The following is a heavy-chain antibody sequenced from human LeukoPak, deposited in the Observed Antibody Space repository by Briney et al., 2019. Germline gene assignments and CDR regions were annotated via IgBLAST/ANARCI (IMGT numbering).Heavy chain of an antibody. V-gene: IGHV3-21*01. Sequence: PGGSLRLCCAASGFTFSSYSMNWGRQAPGKGLEWVSSISSSSSYIYYADSVKGRFTISRDNAKTSLYLQMNSLRAEDTAVYYCARAPGGYDYVWGSYRVFDYWGQGTLVTVSS. J-gene: IGHJ4*02. CDR2: ISSSSSYI. CDR3: ARAPGGYDYVWGSYRVFDY. D-gene: IGHD3-16*02. CDR1: GFTFSSYS.